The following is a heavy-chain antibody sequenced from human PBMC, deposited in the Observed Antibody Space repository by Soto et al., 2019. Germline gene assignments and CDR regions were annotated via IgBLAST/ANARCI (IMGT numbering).Heavy chain of an antibody. CDR1: GFTFSGSA. Sequence: GGPLRLSCAASGFTFSGSAMHWVRQASGKGLEWVGRIRSKANSYATAYAASVKGRFTISRDDSKNTAYLQMNSLKTEDTAVYYCTSPDYGGNGGPDRYWGQGTLVTVSS. CDR2: IRSKANSYAT. J-gene: IGHJ4*02. D-gene: IGHD4-17*01. CDR3: TSPDYGGNGGPDRY. V-gene: IGHV3-73*01.